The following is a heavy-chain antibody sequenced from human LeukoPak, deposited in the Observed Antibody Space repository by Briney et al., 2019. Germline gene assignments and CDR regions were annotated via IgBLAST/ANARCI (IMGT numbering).Heavy chain of an antibody. V-gene: IGHV4-39*07. CDR3: ASYNWNYGPGAFDI. CDR1: GGSISSSSYY. D-gene: IGHD1-7*01. J-gene: IGHJ3*02. Sequence: SEILSLTCTVSGGSISSSSYYWGWIRQPPGKGLEWIGTIYYSGSTYYNPSLKSRVTISVDTSKNQFSLKLSSVTAADTAVYYCASYNWNYGPGAFDIWGQGTMVTVSS. CDR2: IYYSGST.